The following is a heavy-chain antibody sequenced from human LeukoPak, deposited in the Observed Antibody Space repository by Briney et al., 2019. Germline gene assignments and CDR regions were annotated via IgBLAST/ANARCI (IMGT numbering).Heavy chain of an antibody. CDR1: GFTFSSYS. CDR2: ISSSTSYI. CDR3: ARAGGSTVSHSDY. J-gene: IGHJ4*02. V-gene: IGHV3-21*01. Sequence: GGSLRLSCAASGFTFSSYSMNWIRQAPGKGLEWVSTISSSTSYIYYADSVKGRFTISKDNAKNSLYLQMNSLRAEDTAVYYCARAGGSTVSHSDYWGQGTLVTVSS. D-gene: IGHD4-17*01.